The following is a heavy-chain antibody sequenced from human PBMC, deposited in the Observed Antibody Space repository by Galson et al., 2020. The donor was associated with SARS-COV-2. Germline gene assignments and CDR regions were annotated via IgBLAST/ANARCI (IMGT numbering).Heavy chain of an antibody. CDR3: AKDREDCSGDPCSDYYYYAMDV. CDR2: ISNDGSDK. J-gene: IGHJ6*02. CDR1: GFTFTSYG. Sequence: GESLKISCAASGFTFTSYGMHWVRQAPGKGLAWVAFISNDGSDKYYADSVKGRFTISRDNSKNTLYLQMNSLRAEDTAMYYCAKDREDCSGDPCSDYYYYAMDVWGQGTTVTVSS. D-gene: IGHD2-15*01. V-gene: IGHV3-30*18.